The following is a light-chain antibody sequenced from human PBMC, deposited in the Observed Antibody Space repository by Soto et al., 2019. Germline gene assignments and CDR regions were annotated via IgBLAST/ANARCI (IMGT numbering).Light chain of an antibody. CDR3: QQYGRTPYT. CDR1: QSVSSSY. CDR2: GAS. J-gene: IGKJ2*01. Sequence: EIVLTQSPGTLSLSPGERATLSCRASQSVSSSYLAWYQHKTGQAPRLLIYGASSRATGVPDRFSGSGSGTDFTLTISRLEPEDFAVYYCQQYGRTPYTFGQGTKLEIK. V-gene: IGKV3-20*01.